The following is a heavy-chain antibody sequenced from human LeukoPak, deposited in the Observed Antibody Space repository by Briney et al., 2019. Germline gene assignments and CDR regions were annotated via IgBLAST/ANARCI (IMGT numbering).Heavy chain of an antibody. Sequence: PSETLSLTCTVARVSINDYYWTWIRQPPGKGLEWIGYVSSTGNTNSNPSLRCRVSMSIDASKKQFSLRLNSVTAADTAVYYCARPYYGHSVGDAYDVWGQGTLVTVSS. CDR1: RVSINDYY. V-gene: IGHV4-59*01. D-gene: IGHD4-17*01. CDR2: VSSTGNT. J-gene: IGHJ3*01. CDR3: ARPYYGHSVGDAYDV.